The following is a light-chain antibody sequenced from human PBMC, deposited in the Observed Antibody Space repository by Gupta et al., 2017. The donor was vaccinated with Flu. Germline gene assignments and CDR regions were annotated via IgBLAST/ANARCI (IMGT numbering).Light chain of an antibody. V-gene: IGKV3-20*01. CDR3: QQFGSIPFT. CDR2: EAS. Sequence: GPLACAPGEIATLAVSASRHISTNFLAWYQNKPGQAPRLLMSEASYRATGTQDRFSGGGSGTEFTLTISRLEPGDVAFYYCQQFGSIPFTFGPGTKVDIK. J-gene: IGKJ3*01. CDR1: RHISTNF.